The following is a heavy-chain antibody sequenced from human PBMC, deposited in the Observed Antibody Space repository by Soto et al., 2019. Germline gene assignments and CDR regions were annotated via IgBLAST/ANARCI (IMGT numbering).Heavy chain of an antibody. V-gene: IGHV1-2*02. J-gene: IGHJ3*02. CDR1: GYTFTGYY. CDR2: INPNSGGT. D-gene: IGHD1-26*01. CDR3: ARVRWELLGAFDI. Sequence: GASVKVSCKASGYTFTGYYMHWVRQAPGQGLEWMGWINPNSGGTNYAQKFQGRVTMTRDTSISTAYMELSRLRSDDTAVYYCARVRWELLGAFDIWGQGTMVTVSS.